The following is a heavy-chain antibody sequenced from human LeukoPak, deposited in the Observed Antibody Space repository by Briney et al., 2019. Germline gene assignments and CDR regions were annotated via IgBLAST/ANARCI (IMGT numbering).Heavy chain of an antibody. D-gene: IGHD3-22*01. V-gene: IGHV4-59*08. CDR2: IYYSGST. Sequence: SETLSLTCTVSGGSISSYYWSWIRQPTGKGLEWIGYIYYSGSTNYNPSLKSRVTISVDTSKNQFSLKLSSVTAADTAVYYCARLARTNHYDSSGPVDYWGQGTLVTVSS. CDR3: ARLARTNHYDSSGPVDY. CDR1: GGSISSYY. J-gene: IGHJ4*02.